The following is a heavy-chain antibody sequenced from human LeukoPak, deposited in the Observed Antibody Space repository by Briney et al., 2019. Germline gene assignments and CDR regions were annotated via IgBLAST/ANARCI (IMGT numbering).Heavy chain of an antibody. CDR2: FDPEDGET. CDR3: ATHSPQNNTSWYYYYYMDV. CDR1: GYTFTNYD. Sequence: GASVKVSCKASGYTFTNYDINWVRQAPGQGLEWMGGFDPEDGETIYAQKFQGRVTMTEDASTDTAYMELSSLRSEDTAVYYCATHSPQNNTSWYYYYYMDVWGKGTTVTVSS. D-gene: IGHD1/OR15-1a*01. V-gene: IGHV1-24*01. J-gene: IGHJ6*03.